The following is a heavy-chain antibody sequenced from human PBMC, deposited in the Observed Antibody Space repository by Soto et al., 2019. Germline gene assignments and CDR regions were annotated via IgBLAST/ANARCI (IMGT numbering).Heavy chain of an antibody. CDR3: ARGADDYGDRVDY. Sequence: EVQLVETGGGLIQPGGSLRLSCAASGFSVSNNYMSWVRQAPGKGLEWVSILYSGGSTYYADSVRGRFTISRVNSQNTLYLHMNNLRAEDTAVYYCARGADDYGDRVDYWGQGTLVTVS. D-gene: IGHD4-17*01. V-gene: IGHV3-53*02. CDR2: LYSGGST. CDR1: GFSVSNNY. J-gene: IGHJ4*02.